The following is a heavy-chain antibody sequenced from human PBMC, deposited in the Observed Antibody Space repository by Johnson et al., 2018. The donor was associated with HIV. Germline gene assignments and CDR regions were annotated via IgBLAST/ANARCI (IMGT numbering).Heavy chain of an antibody. V-gene: IGHV3-33*06. CDR3: AKDGEYSSPGAFDI. Sequence: QVQLVESGGGVVQPGRSLRLSCAASGFTFNTYAMHWVRQAPGKGLEWVAVIWYDGSNKYYADSVKGRFTISRDNSKNTLYLQMNSLRAEDTAVYYCAKDGEYSSPGAFDIWGQGTMVTVSS. CDR2: IWYDGSNK. D-gene: IGHD6-6*01. CDR1: GFTFNTYA. J-gene: IGHJ3*02.